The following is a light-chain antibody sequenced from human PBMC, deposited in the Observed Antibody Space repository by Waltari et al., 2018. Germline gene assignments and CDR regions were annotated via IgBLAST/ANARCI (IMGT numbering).Light chain of an antibody. CDR2: EVS. J-gene: IGLJ2*01. CDR3: SSFAGSHSVL. V-gene: IGLV2-11*01. CDR1: SSDIGGYNR. Sequence: QAALTQPPSISGSPGQSVTISCTGTSSDIGGYNRVSWYQLHPGKAPKLMIYEVSKRPSGVSDRFSGSKSGNTASLTISGLQAEDESDYFCSSFAGSHSVLFGGGTRLTVL.